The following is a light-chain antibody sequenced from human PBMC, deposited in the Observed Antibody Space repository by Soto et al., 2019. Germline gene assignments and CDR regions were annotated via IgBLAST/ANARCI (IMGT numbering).Light chain of an antibody. CDR1: SSDVGGYNY. Sequence: QSVLTQPPSASGSPRQSVAISCTGTSSDVGGYNYVSWYQQHPGKAPELMIYEVNKRPSGVPDRFSGSKSGNTASLTVSGLQAEDEADYYCSSYAGSSNVFGTGTKLTVL. V-gene: IGLV2-8*01. J-gene: IGLJ1*01. CDR2: EVN. CDR3: SSYAGSSNV.